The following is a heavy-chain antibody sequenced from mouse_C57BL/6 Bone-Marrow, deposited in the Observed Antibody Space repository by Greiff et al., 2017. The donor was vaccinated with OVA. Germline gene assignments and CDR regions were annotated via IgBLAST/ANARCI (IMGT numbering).Heavy chain of an antibody. CDR1: GYTFTSYW. CDR2: IDPSDSYT. V-gene: IGHV1-50*01. CDR3: AREGYYYGNFFAY. D-gene: IGHD1-1*01. Sequence: QVQLQQPGAELVKPGASVKLSCKASGYTFTSYWMQWVKQRPGQGLEWIGEIDPSDSYTNYNQKFKGKATLTVDKSSSPAYMPLSSLTSEDSAVYYCAREGYYYGNFFAYWGQGTLVTVSA. J-gene: IGHJ3*01.